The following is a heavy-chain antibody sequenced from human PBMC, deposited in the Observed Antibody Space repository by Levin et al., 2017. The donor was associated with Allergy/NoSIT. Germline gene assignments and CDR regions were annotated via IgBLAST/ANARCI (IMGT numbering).Heavy chain of an antibody. CDR2: ISAYNGNT. V-gene: IGHV1-18*01. CDR3: ARGYDILTVHYYYGMDV. J-gene: IGHJ6*02. CDR1: GYTFTSYG. Sequence: AASVKVSCKASGYTFTSYGISWVRQAPGQGLEWMGWISAYNGNTNYAQKLQGRVTMTTDTSTSTAYMELRSLRSDDTAVYYCARGYDILTVHYYYGMDVWGQGTTVTVSS. D-gene: IGHD3-9*01.